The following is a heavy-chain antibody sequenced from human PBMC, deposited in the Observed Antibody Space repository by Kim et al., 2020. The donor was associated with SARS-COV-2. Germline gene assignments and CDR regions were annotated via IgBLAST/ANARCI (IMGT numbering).Heavy chain of an antibody. J-gene: IGHJ5*02. D-gene: IGHD1-1*01. V-gene: IGHV3-11*06. CDR3: ASDTPKVQLEGTYNWFDP. Sequence: KGRFTISRDNAKNSLYLQMNSLRAEDTAVYYCASDTPKVQLEGTYNWFDPWGQGTLVTVSS.